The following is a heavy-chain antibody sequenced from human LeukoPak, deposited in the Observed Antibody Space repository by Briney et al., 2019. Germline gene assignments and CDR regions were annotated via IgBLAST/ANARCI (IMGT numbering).Heavy chain of an antibody. CDR1: GYTFTSYY. Sequence: ASVKVSCKASGYTFTSYYMHWVRQAPGRGLEWMGMINPSGGSTSYAQKFQGRVTMTRDTSTSTVYMELSSLRSEDTAVYYCARGGSGSYYNPRYYFDYWGQGTLVTVSS. D-gene: IGHD3-10*01. CDR2: INPSGGST. V-gene: IGHV1-46*01. J-gene: IGHJ4*02. CDR3: ARGGSGSYYNPRYYFDY.